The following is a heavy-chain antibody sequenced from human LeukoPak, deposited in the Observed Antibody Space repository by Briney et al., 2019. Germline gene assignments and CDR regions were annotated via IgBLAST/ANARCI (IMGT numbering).Heavy chain of an antibody. CDR1: GFTFSHFE. D-gene: IGHD2-21*01. J-gene: IGHJ2*01. CDR3: ARVFPGRRYFDL. CDR2: IATDASTR. V-gene: IGHV3-48*03. Sequence: GGSLRLSCAASGFTFSHFEMTWVRQAPGKGLEWISYIATDASTRYYADSVKGRFTIPRDNSYNTLYLQMNSLRAEDTAVYYCARVFPGRRYFDLWGRGTLVTVSP.